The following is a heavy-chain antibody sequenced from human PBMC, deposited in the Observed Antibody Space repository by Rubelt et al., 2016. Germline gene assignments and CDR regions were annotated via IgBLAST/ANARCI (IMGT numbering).Heavy chain of an antibody. D-gene: IGHD3-22*01. CDR2: ISYDGSNK. CDR3: ARSYSSGLDY. V-gene: IGHV3-30*03. CDR1: GFTFSNSE. J-gene: IGHJ4*02. Sequence: VQLVESGGGLVQPGGSLRLSCSASGFTFSNSEIHWVRQAPGKGLEWVAVISYDGSNKYYAVSVKGRFTISRDNSKNTLYLQMNSLRAEDTAVYCCARSYSSGLDYWGQGTRVTVSS.